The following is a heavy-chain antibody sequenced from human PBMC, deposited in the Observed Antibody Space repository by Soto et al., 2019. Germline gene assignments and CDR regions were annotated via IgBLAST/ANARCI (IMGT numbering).Heavy chain of an antibody. CDR3: ARKKYDFWSGYYIGYYYYYMDV. CDR2: IYYSGST. D-gene: IGHD3-3*01. V-gene: IGHV4-59*08. Sequence: SETLSLTCTVSGGSISSYYWSWIRQPPGKGLEWIGYIYYSGSTNYNPSLKSRVTISVDTSKNQFSLKLSSVTAADTAVYYCARKKYDFWSGYYIGYYYYYMDVWGKGTTVTVSS. CDR1: GGSISSYY. J-gene: IGHJ6*03.